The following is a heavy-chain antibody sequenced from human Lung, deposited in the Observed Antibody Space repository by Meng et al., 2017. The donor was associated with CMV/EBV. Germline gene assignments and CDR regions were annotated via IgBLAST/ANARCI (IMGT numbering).Heavy chain of an antibody. CDR3: AREMSRGVIEGDTWFDP. J-gene: IGHJ5*02. V-gene: IGHV3-21*04. Sequence: GEXXKISCAASGFTFSSYVMNWVRQAPGKGLEWVSSISSGSSYIYYADSVKGRFTISRDNAKNSLYLQMNSLRVDDTAVYYCAREMSRGVIEGDTWFDPLGQGXLVTVSS. CDR1: GFTFSSYV. CDR2: ISSGSSYI. D-gene: IGHD3-10*01.